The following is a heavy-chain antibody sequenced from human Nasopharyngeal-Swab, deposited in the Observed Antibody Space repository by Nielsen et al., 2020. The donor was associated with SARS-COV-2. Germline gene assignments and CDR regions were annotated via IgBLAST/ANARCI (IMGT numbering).Heavy chain of an antibody. CDR2: VGHRGST. CDR3: VRVSGVGIPEALYYLYYGMDV. Sequence: SETLSLTCTVSGGSISRNSWWAWVRQPPGKGLQWIGEVGHRGSTNYNPSLESRVTISLDESKNQFSLNLRSVTTADTAVYFCVRVSGVGIPEALYYLYYGMDVWCQGTTVTVSS. J-gene: IGHJ6*02. V-gene: IGHV4-4*02. D-gene: IGHD2-21*01. CDR1: GGSISRNSW.